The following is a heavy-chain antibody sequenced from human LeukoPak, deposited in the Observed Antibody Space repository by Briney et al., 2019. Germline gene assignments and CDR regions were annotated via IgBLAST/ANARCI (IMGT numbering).Heavy chain of an antibody. D-gene: IGHD2/OR15-2a*01. V-gene: IGHV3-23*01. CDR2: ISGSGGST. CDR1: GFTFSSYA. J-gene: IGHJ6*03. Sequence: GGSLRLSCAASGFTFSSYAMSWVRQAPGKGLEWVSAISGSGGSTYYADSVKGRFTISRDNSKNTLYLQMNSLRAEDTAVYYCATDLDSSYYYYYMGVWGKGTTVTVSS. CDR3: ATDLDSSYYYYYMGV.